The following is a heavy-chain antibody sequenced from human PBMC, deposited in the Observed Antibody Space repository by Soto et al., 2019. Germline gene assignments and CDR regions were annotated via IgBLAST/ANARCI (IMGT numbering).Heavy chain of an antibody. CDR1: GFTSNNFV. J-gene: IGHJ3*02. V-gene: IGHV3-30*18. D-gene: IGHD3-10*01. CDR3: AKERGVLDAFDI. CDR2: ISSDGKNQ. Sequence: QVQLVESGGGVVQPGRSLRLSCAASGFTSNNFVIHWVRQAPGKGLEWLAVISSDGKNQYYADSVKGRFTISRDNSKITLYLQVNSLRAEDTAVYFCAKERGVLDAFDIWGQGTMVSVAS.